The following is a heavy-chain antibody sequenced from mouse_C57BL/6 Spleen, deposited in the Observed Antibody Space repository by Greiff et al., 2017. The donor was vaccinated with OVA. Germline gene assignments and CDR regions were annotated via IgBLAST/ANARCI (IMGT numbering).Heavy chain of an antibody. CDR2: IYPGSGST. J-gene: IGHJ2*01. Sequence: QVQLKQPGAELVKPGASVKMSCKASGYTFTSYWITWVKQGPGQGLEWIGDIYPGSGSTNYNEKFKSKATLTVDTSSSTAYMQLSSLTSEDSAVYYCARWKDSQEDYFDYWGQGTTLTVSS. V-gene: IGHV1-55*01. D-gene: IGHD3-3*01. CDR1: GYTFTSYW. CDR3: ARWKDSQEDYFDY.